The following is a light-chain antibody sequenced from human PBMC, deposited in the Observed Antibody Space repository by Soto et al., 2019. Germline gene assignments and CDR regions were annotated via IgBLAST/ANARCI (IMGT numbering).Light chain of an antibody. V-gene: IGKV3-20*01. CDR2: GAS. CDR3: QQYGSSGT. J-gene: IGKJ1*01. Sequence: IFLTQSPGTLSLSPGERVTLSCRASQSVTTRLAWYQHKPGQAPTLLMSGASNRASGVPVRFSGSGSGTDFTLTISRLEPEDFAVYYCQQYGSSGTFGQGTKVDIK. CDR1: QSVTTR.